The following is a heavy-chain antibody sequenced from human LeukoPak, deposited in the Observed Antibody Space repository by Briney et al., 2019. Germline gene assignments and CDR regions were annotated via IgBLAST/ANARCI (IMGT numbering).Heavy chain of an antibody. D-gene: IGHD1-26*01. CDR3: ARGGSYLSAFDI. Sequence: GGSLRLSCEASGFTFSSYAMSWVRQAPGKGLEWVSGFSGSGGSTYYADSVKGRFTIPRDNSKNTLYLQMNSLRAEDTAVYYCARGGSYLSAFDIWGQGTMVTVSS. CDR2: FSGSGGST. V-gene: IGHV3-23*01. J-gene: IGHJ3*02. CDR1: GFTFSSYA.